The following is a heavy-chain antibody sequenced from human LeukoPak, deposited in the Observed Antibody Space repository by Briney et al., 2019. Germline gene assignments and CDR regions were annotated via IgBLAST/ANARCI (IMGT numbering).Heavy chain of an antibody. Sequence: ASVKVSCKASGYTFTSYDINWVRQATGQGLEWIGWINPNSGGTNYAQKFQGRVTMTRDTSISTAYMELSRLRSDDTAVYYCARALGYCSSTSCSYYYYMDVWGKGTTVTVSS. D-gene: IGHD2-2*01. CDR3: ARALGYCSSTSCSYYYYMDV. V-gene: IGHV1-2*02. J-gene: IGHJ6*03. CDR2: INPNSGGT. CDR1: GYTFTSYD.